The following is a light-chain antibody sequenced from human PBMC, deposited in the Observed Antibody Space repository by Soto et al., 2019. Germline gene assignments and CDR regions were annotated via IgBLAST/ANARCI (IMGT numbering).Light chain of an antibody. Sequence: QSVLTQPPSVSGAPGQRVTISCTGSSSNIVAGYVVHWYQQLPGTAPKLLIYGNSNRPSGVPDRFSGSKSGTSASLAITGLQAEDEADYYCQSYDSSLSGYVFGTGTKVTVL. V-gene: IGLV1-40*01. CDR1: SSNIVAGYV. CDR3: QSYDSSLSGYV. J-gene: IGLJ1*01. CDR2: GNS.